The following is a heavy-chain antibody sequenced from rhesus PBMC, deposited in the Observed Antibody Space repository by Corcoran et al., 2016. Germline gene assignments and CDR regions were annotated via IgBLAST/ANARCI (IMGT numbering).Heavy chain of an antibody. Sequence: QVQLQESGPGLVKPSETLSLTCAVSGRSISSSYYYSSWIRQPHGQGLEWIGRISGSGGSTDYNPSLKSRVTISTDTSKNQFSLKLSSGTAADTAVYYCARDVFWVAARFDYWGQGVLVTVSS. CDR3: ARDVFWVAARFDY. CDR2: ISGSGGST. CDR1: GRSISSSYYY. V-gene: IGHV4-173*01. J-gene: IGHJ4*01. D-gene: IGHD4-29*01.